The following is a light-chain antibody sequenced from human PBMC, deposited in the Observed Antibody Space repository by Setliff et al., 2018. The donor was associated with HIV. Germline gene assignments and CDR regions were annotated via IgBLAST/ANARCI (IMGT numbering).Light chain of an antibody. CDR2: EVS. Sequence: QYALTQSAAVSGSPGQSITISCTGTRSDVNGYNYVSWYQQHPGKAPKLMIYEVSNRPSGVSNRFSGSKSGNTSSLTISGLQAEDEADYYCSSYTSSSTPYVFGTGTKVTVL. CDR1: RSDVNGYNY. J-gene: IGLJ1*01. V-gene: IGLV2-14*01. CDR3: SSYTSSSTPYV.